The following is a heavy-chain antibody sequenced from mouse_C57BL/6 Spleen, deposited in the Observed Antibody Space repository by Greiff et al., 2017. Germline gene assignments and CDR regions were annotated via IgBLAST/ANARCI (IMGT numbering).Heavy chain of an antibody. V-gene: IGHV1-69*01. J-gene: IGHJ4*01. CDR1: GYTFTSYW. Sequence: QVQLQQPGAELVMPGASVKLSCKASGYTFTSYWMHWVKQRPGQGLEWIGEIDPSDSYTNYNQKFKGKSTLTVDKSSSTAYMQLSSLTSEDSAVYYCARGGYYVVDDWGQGTSVTVSS. CDR2: IDPSDSYT. CDR3: ARGGYYVVDD.